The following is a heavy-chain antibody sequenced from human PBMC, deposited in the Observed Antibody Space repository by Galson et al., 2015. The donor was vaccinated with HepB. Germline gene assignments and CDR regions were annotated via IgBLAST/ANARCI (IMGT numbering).Heavy chain of an antibody. CDR1: GYTLKNYG. D-gene: IGHD3-3*01. V-gene: IGHV1-18*01. J-gene: IGHJ5*02. Sequence: SVKVSCKVSGYTLKNYGISWVRQAPGQGLEWVAWVSGYNGNTDYAQTTQDRVTVTADPSTNMAYMEIRDLRSDDTAVYYCVRDLFCSSGPTCYRGGNWFDPWGQGTLITVTT. CDR2: VSGYNGNT. CDR3: VRDLFCSSGPTCYRGGNWFDP.